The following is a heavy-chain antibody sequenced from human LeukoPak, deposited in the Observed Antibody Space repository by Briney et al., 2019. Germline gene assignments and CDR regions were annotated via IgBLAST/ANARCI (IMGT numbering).Heavy chain of an antibody. V-gene: IGHV1-58*02. Sequence: ASVTLSFTSTRFTFTTSAMQWVRQPRGPRLELIGWIVDGSRNKNYAQKFQQRATITSDMYTRKADMDLSSLRSDDTAVYYCAAAYRYFYDRGGYFDYWGEGTLVTVSS. CDR3: AAAYRYFYDRGGYFDY. J-gene: IGHJ4*02. CDR2: IVDGSRNK. CDR1: RFTFTTSA. D-gene: IGHD3-22*01.